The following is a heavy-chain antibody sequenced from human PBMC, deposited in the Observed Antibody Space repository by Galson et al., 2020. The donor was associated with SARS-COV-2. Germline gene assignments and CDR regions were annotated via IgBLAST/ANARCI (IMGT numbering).Heavy chain of an antibody. CDR1: GFTFSSYW. J-gene: IGHJ4*02. CDR2: IKQDGREN. CDR3: ARGPDYDLLTGYYIFVL. V-gene: IGHV3-7*01. Sequence: GGSLRLSCAASGFTFSSYWMSWVRQPPGKGLEWVANIKQDGRENHYVDSVKGRFTISRDNAKNSLSLQMNSLGSDDTAVYFCARGPDYDLLTGYYIFVLWGQGTLVTVSS. D-gene: IGHD3-9*01.